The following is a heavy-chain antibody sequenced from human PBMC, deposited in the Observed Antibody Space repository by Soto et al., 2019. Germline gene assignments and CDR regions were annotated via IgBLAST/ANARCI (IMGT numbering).Heavy chain of an antibody. CDR2: IYYSGST. J-gene: IGHJ6*03. V-gene: IGHV4-59*08. D-gene: IGHD4-4*01. Sequence: QVQLQESGPGLVKPSETLSLTCTVSGGSISSYYWSWIRQPPGKGLEWIGYIYYSGSTNYNPSLKSRLTISVDPSKNQFSLKLSSVTAADTAVYYCARHLYDYSNYGSVDYYYYMDVWGKGTTVTVSS. CDR1: GGSISSYY. CDR3: ARHLYDYSNYGSVDYYYYMDV.